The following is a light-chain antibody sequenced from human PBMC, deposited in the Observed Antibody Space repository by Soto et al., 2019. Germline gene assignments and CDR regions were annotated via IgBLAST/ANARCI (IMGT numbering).Light chain of an antibody. CDR3: QQYEAYPLT. CDR1: QNINTW. V-gene: IGKV1-5*03. J-gene: IGKJ4*01. Sequence: DIQMTQSPSTLSASVGDRVTITCRASQNINTWLAWYQQKPGKAPYLLIYKASDLQSGVPSRFSGSASGTEFTLTISSLQRDDIATYYCQQYEAYPLTYGGGTKVEI. CDR2: KAS.